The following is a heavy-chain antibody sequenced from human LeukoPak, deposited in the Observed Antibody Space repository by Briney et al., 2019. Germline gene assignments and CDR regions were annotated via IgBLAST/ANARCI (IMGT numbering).Heavy chain of an antibody. CDR1: GCTFRNYE. V-gene: IGHV1-8*03. D-gene: IGHD1-14*01. J-gene: IGHJ6*03. CDR3: ERGVITLSDTDFYMYV. Sequence: ASVKVSCKASGCTFRNYELNWVRQASAQGREWMGWMNPHSGNTGYAQKFQGRVTFTRDTSINTAYMEVSSLSSEDTAVYFCERGVITLSDTDFYMYVWGKGTPVSVSS. CDR2: MNPHSGNT.